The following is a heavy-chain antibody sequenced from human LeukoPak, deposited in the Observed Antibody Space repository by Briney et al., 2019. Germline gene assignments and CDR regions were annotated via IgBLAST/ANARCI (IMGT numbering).Heavy chain of an antibody. D-gene: IGHD3-10*01. CDR3: TGRITMVRGVSVYDYVRYV. V-gene: IGHV3-73*01. Sequence: GGSLRLSCAASGFTFSDSAMHWVRQASGKGLEWVGCIRSKANSYATAYAASVKGRFTISRDDSMNTTYLQMNRRKSEDTAGYYCTGRITMVRGVSVYDYVRYVWGRGTAVSVS. J-gene: IGHJ6*02. CDR1: GFTFSDSA. CDR2: IRSKANSYAT.